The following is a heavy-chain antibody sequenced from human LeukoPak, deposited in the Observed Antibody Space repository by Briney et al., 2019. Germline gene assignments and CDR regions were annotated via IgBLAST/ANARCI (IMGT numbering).Heavy chain of an antibody. CDR3: ARVEITTVTTSDY. Sequence: SVKVSCKASGYTFTSYDINWVRQAPGQGLEWMGGIIPIFGTANYAQKFQGRVTITADESTSTAYMELSSLRSEDTAVYYCARVEITTVTTSDYWGQGTLVTVSS. CDR2: IIPIFGTA. V-gene: IGHV1-69*13. J-gene: IGHJ4*02. D-gene: IGHD4-17*01. CDR1: GYTFTSYD.